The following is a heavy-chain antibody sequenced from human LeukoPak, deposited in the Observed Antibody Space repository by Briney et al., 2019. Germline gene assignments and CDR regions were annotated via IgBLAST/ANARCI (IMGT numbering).Heavy chain of an antibody. D-gene: IGHD5-18*01. CDR3: VKYQGDTAMVY. CDR2: ISSSGSTI. Sequence: GGSLRFSCAASGFTFSDYYMSWIRQAPGKGLEWVSYISSSGSTIYYADSVKGRFTISSDNAKNSLYLQMNSLRAEDTAVYYCVKYQGDTAMVYWGQGTLVTVST. J-gene: IGHJ4*02. V-gene: IGHV3-11*01. CDR1: GFTFSDYY.